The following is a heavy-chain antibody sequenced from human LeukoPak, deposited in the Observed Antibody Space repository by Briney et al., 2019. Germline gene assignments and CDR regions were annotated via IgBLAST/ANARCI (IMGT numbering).Heavy chain of an antibody. CDR1: GGSISSGGYS. Sequence: SETLSLTCAVSGGSISSGGYSWSWIRQPPGKGLEWIGYIHYSGSTYYNPSLKSRVTISVDTSKNQFSLKLSSVTAADTAVYYCASFAARYYDSSGPIDYWGQGTLVTVSS. CDR2: IHYSGST. CDR3: ASFAARYYDSSGPIDY. J-gene: IGHJ4*02. V-gene: IGHV4-30-4*07. D-gene: IGHD3-22*01.